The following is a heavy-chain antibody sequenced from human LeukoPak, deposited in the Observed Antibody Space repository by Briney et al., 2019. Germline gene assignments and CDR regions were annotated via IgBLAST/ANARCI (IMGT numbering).Heavy chain of an antibody. Sequence: GSVKVSCKASGYTFTGHYIHGVRQAPGKGLEGMGWINPNSGGTNYAQKFQGRVTMTRDTSISTAYMELSRLRSDDTAVYYCARGRSPSDWFDPWGQGTLVTVSS. J-gene: IGHJ5*02. CDR1: GYTFTGHY. V-gene: IGHV1-2*02. CDR2: INPNSGGT. CDR3: ARGRSPSDWFDP.